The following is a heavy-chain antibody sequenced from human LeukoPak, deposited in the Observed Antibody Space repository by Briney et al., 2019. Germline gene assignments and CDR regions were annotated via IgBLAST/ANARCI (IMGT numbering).Heavy chain of an antibody. J-gene: IGHJ5*02. V-gene: IGHV4-4*07. CDR2: IYTSGST. CDR1: GASISSYY. Sequence: PSETLSLTCTVSGASISSYYWSWIRQPAGKGLEWIGRIYTSGSTNYNPSLKSRVTMSVDTSKNQFSLKLSSVTAADTAVYYCARNVRVAGSSYRVDPWGQGTLVTVSS. CDR3: ARNVRVAGSSYRVDP. D-gene: IGHD6-19*01.